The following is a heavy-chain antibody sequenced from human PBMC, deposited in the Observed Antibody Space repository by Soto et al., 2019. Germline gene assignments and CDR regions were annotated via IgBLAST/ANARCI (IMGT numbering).Heavy chain of an antibody. CDR2: INTDGTST. D-gene: IGHD6-25*01. V-gene: IGHV3-74*01. J-gene: IGHJ4*02. CDR3: ARGSGFQAGVHGY. Sequence: EVQLVESGGGLVQPGGSLRLSCAASGFSFSGYWMHWVRQAPGRGLMWVSRINTDGTSTSYADSVKGRFTISRDNGKNTLYLQMNSLRAEDTAVYYCARGSGFQAGVHGYWGQGILITVSS. CDR1: GFSFSGYW.